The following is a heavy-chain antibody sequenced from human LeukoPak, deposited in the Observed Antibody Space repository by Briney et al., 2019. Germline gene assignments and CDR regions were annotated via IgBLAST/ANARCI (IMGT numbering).Heavy chain of an antibody. CDR1: GFTFDDYA. Sequence: GRSLRLSCAASGFTFDDYAMHWVRQAPGKGLEWVSGISWNSGSIGYADSVKGRFTISRDNVKNSLYLQMNSLRAEDTALYYCAKDADSSGYAVFDYWGRGALVTVSS. CDR3: AKDADSSGYAVFDY. V-gene: IGHV3-9*01. D-gene: IGHD3-22*01. J-gene: IGHJ4*02. CDR2: ISWNSGSI.